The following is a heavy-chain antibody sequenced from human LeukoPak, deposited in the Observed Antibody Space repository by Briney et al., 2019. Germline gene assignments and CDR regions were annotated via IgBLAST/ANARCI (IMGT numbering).Heavy chain of an antibody. CDR1: GFTFDGYA. J-gene: IGHJ3*02. D-gene: IGHD1-1*01. Sequence: QPGRSLRLSCAASGFTFDGYAMHWVRQAPGKGLEWVAVISYDGSNKYYADSVKGRFTISRDNSKNTLYLQMNSLRADDTAVYYCARAGPRPQARYAFDIWGQGTMVTVSS. CDR2: ISYDGSNK. CDR3: ARAGPRPQARYAFDI. V-gene: IGHV3-30*01.